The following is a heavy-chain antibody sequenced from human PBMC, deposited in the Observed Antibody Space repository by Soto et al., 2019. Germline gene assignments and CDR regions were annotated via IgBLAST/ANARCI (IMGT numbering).Heavy chain of an antibody. D-gene: IGHD4-17*01. V-gene: IGHV3-33*01. Sequence: QVQLAESGGGVVQPGRSLRLSCAATGFTFSNYGMHWVRQAPGKGLEWVAVILKDGSDQKYADSMKGRFTISRDNSENTLYLHMNSLRAEDTAVYYCARGDDYPDNAFDYWGQGTLVTVSS. CDR3: ARGDDYPDNAFDY. CDR2: ILKDGSDQ. CDR1: GFTFSNYG. J-gene: IGHJ4*02.